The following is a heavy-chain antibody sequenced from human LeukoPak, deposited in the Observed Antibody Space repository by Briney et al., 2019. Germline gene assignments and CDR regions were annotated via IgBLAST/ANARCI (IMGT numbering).Heavy chain of an antibody. J-gene: IGHJ4*02. Sequence: SGTLSLTCAVSGASISSTNWWSWVRQPPGKGLEWIGEIYQDGTTNYNPSLQSQVTISVDTSKNQFSLKLSSVTAADTAVYYCARQLSYSSGWYSDYWGQGTLVTVSS. CDR2: IYQDGTT. CDR3: ARQLSYSSGWYSDY. CDR1: GASISSTNW. V-gene: IGHV4-4*02. D-gene: IGHD6-19*01.